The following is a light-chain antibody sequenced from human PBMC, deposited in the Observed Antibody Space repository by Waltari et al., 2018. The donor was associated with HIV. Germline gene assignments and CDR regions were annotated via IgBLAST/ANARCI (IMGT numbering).Light chain of an antibody. CDR1: SSNIGSNY. Sequence: QSVRTQPPSASGTPGQRVTISCSGSSSNIGSNYVYWLQQLPGTAPKLLIYRNNQRPSGVPDRVSGSKSGTSAALAIGGLRSEDEADYYCAAWDDSLIGWVFGGGTKLTVL. CDR3: AAWDDSLIGWV. CDR2: RNN. V-gene: IGLV1-47*01. J-gene: IGLJ3*02.